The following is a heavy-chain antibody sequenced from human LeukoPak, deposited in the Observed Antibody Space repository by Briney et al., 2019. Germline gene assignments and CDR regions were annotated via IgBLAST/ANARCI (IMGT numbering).Heavy chain of an antibody. V-gene: IGHV3-7*01. Sequence: GGSLRLSCAASGFTFRSFWMSWVRQAPGKGLECVANIKQDGSEKYYGDAVKGRFTISRDNAKKSLYLQMNSLRAEDTAVYYCAHSGDSSGYYSYAFDIWGQGTMVTVSS. J-gene: IGHJ3*02. CDR3: AHSGDSSGYYSYAFDI. D-gene: IGHD3-22*01. CDR1: GFTFRSFW. CDR2: IKQDGSEK.